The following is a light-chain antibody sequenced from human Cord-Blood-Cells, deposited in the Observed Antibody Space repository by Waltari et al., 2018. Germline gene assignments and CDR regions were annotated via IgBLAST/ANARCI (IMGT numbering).Light chain of an antibody. Sequence: QSALTQPRSVSGSPGQSVTISCTGTSSDVGGYNYVSWYQQHPGKAPKLMIYDVSKRPSGGPDRFSGSKSGNTASLTISGLQAEDEADYYCCSYAGSYTLYVFGTGTKVTVL. CDR2: DVS. V-gene: IGLV2-11*01. CDR1: SSDVGGYNY. CDR3: CSYAGSYTLYV. J-gene: IGLJ1*01.